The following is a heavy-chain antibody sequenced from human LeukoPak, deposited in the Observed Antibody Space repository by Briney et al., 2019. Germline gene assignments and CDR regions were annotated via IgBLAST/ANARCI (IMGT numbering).Heavy chain of an antibody. CDR1: GYSINSGYY. V-gene: IGHV4-30-4*08. J-gene: IGHJ3*02. CDR3: ARDVYDSSGGAFDI. D-gene: IGHD3-22*01. Sequence: PSETLSLTCAVSGYSINSGYYWGWIRQPPGKGLEWIGYIYYSGSTYYNPSLKSRVTISVDTSKNQFSLKLSSVTAADTAVYYCARDVYDSSGGAFDIWGQGTMVTVSS. CDR2: IYYSGST.